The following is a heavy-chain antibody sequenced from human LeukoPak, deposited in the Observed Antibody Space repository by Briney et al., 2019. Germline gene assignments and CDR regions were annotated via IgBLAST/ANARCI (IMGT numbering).Heavy chain of an antibody. D-gene: IGHD2-21*01. CDR1: GFTFTSYT. Sequence: GGSLILSCAASGFTFTSYTMNWVRQAPGKGLEWVSDISSSGSYIDYADSVKGRFTISRDNAKNSLFLQMNSLRAEDTAVYYCARSLIADGAFDIWGQGTMVTVSS. CDR2: ISSSGSYI. J-gene: IGHJ3*02. CDR3: ARSLIADGAFDI. V-gene: IGHV3-21*01.